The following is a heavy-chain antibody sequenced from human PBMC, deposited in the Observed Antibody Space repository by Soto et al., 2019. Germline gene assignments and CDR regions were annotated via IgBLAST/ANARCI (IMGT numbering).Heavy chain of an antibody. V-gene: IGHV4-59*07. CDR1: GGSISSYY. J-gene: IGHJ6*02. D-gene: IGHD3-3*01. CDR2: IYYSGST. CDR3: ARSPRVTIFGVVKRGYYYGMDV. Sequence: PSDTLSLTCTGSGGSISSYYWSWIRQPPGKGLEWIGYIYYSGSTNYNPSLKSRVTISVDTSRNQFSLKLSSVTAADTAVYYCARSPRVTIFGVVKRGYYYGMDVWGQGTTVTVSS.